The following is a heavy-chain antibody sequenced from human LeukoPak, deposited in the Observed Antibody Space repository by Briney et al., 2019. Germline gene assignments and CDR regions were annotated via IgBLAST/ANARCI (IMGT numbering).Heavy chain of an antibody. CDR2: IKQDGGEK. D-gene: IGHD3-22*01. CDR3: ARGPQASYYYDSSGIYYMDV. J-gene: IGHJ6*03. Sequence: GGSLRLSCAASGFTFSSYWMSWVRQAPGKGLEWVANIKQDGGEKYYVDSVKGRFTISRDNAENSLYLQMNSLRAEDTAVYYCARGPQASYYYDSSGIYYMDVWGKGTTVTVSS. V-gene: IGHV3-7*01. CDR1: GFTFSSYW.